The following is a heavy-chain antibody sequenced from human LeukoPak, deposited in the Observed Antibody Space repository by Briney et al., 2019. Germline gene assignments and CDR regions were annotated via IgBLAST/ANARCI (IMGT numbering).Heavy chain of an antibody. V-gene: IGHV5-51*01. CDR3: ARRNGDSSSWYYFGY. Sequence: GESLKISCKGSGYSFTSYWIGWVRQMPGKGLEWMGIIYPGDSDTRYSPSFQGQVTISADKSISTAYLQWSSLKASDTAIYYCARRNGDSSSWYYFGYWGQGTLVTVSS. CDR2: IYPGDSDT. D-gene: IGHD6-13*01. CDR1: GYSFTSYW. J-gene: IGHJ4*02.